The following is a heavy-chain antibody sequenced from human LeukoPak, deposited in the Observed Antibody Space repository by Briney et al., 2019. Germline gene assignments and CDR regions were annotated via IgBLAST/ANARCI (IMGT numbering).Heavy chain of an antibody. V-gene: IGHV3-74*01. CDR3: ARATTVVID. Sequence: GGSLRLSCEASGFTFSRYWMHWVRQAPGKGLVWVSRIKSDGKTNYADSVKGRFTISRDNAKNTVSLQMNSLRAEDTAVYYCARATTVVIDWGQGTLVTVSS. CDR2: IKSDGKT. CDR1: GFTFSRYW. J-gene: IGHJ4*02. D-gene: IGHD4-23*01.